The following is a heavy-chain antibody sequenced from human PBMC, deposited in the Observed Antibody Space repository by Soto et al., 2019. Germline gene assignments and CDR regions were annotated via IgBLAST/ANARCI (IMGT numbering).Heavy chain of an antibody. CDR2: IYYSGST. D-gene: IGHD3-10*01. V-gene: IGHV4-31*03. CDR3: ARGHITMPISTKRNSEFDWFDP. Sequence: QVQLQESGPGLVKPSQTQSLTCTVSGGSISSGGYYWSWIRQHPGKGLEWIGYIYYSGSTYYNPSLKGRVTISVDTSKNQFSLKLSSVTAADTAVYYCARGHITMPISTKRNSEFDWFDPWGQGTLVTVSS. J-gene: IGHJ5*02. CDR1: GGSISSGGYY.